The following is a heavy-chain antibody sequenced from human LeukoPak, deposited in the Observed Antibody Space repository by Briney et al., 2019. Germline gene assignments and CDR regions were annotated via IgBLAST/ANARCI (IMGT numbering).Heavy chain of an antibody. Sequence: GGSLRLSCAASGFTFSSYAMHWVRQAPGKGLEWVSVISYDGSNKYYADSVKGRFTISRDNSKNTLYLQMNSLRAEDTAVYYCARAPQTVYGYGSILDYWGQGTLVTVSS. CDR3: ARAPQTVYGYGSILDY. CDR2: ISYDGSNK. D-gene: IGHD5-18*01. V-gene: IGHV3-30*04. J-gene: IGHJ4*02. CDR1: GFTFSSYA.